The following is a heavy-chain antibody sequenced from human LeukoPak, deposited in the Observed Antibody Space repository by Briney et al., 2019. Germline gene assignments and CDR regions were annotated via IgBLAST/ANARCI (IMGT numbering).Heavy chain of an antibody. CDR1: GFTFSSFE. Sequence: GGSLRLSCAAFGFTFSSFEMNWVRQAPGKGLEWLSYINSGGSAIYYADSVKGRFTISRDNAKNSLYLQMNSLRVEDTALYYCVRYLGSYDYRVHGGLWGRGTMVTVSS. CDR3: VRYLGSYDYRVHGGL. D-gene: IGHD4-17*01. CDR2: INSGGSAI. V-gene: IGHV3-48*03. J-gene: IGHJ6*04.